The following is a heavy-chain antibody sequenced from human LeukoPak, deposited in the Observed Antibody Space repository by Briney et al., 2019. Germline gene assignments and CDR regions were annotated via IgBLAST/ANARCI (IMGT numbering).Heavy chain of an antibody. CDR2: ISGSGSTI. V-gene: IGHV3-48*03. J-gene: IGHJ4*02. D-gene: IGHD1-26*01. Sequence: GGSLRLSCSASGFTFSSYEMNWVRQAPGKGLEWVSSISGSGSTIYYADSVKGRFTTSRDTAKNSLSLQMNSLRAEDTPVYYCARARSHWGQGTLVTVSS. CDR1: GFTFSSYE. CDR3: ARARSH.